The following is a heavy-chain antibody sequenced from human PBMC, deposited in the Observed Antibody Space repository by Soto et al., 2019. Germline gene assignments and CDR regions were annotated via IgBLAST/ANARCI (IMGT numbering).Heavy chain of an antibody. CDR1: GFTFSGSA. V-gene: IGHV3-73*01. Sequence: PGGSLRLSCAASGFTFSGSAMHWVRQASGKGLEWVGRIRSKANSYATAYAASVKGRFTISRDDSKNTAYLQMNSLKTEDTAVYYCTRPHGEWELPNYYYYGMDGWGQGTTVTVSS. CDR3: TRPHGEWELPNYYYYGMDG. J-gene: IGHJ6*02. CDR2: IRSKANSYAT. D-gene: IGHD1-26*01.